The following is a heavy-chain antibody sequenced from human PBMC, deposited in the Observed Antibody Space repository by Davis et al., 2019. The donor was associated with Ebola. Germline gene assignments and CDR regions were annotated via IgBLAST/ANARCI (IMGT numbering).Heavy chain of an antibody. Sequence: GESLKISCAASGFTFSSYWMHWVRQAPGKGLVWVSRINSDGSSTSYADSVKGRFTISRDNAKNTLYLQMNSLRAEDTAVYYCARGAAQQLALYYYYYYMDVWGKGTTVTVSS. V-gene: IGHV3-74*01. D-gene: IGHD6-13*01. CDR3: ARGAAQQLALYYYYYYMDV. J-gene: IGHJ6*03. CDR2: INSDGSST. CDR1: GFTFSSYW.